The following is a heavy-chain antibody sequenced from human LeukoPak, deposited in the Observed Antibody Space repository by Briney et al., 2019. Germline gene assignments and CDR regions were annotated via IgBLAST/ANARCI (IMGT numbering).Heavy chain of an antibody. J-gene: IGHJ6*02. CDR3: ARVGGYCSSTSCYRPDYYYYYGMDV. Sequence: GGSLRLSCAASGFTFSSYAMSWVRRAPGKGLEWVSYISSSGSTIYYADSVKGRFTISRDNAKNSLYLQMNSLRAEDTAVYYCARVGGYCSSTSCYRPDYYYYYGMDVWGQGTTVTVSS. V-gene: IGHV3-48*04. CDR1: GFTFSSYA. D-gene: IGHD2-2*01. CDR2: ISSSGSTI.